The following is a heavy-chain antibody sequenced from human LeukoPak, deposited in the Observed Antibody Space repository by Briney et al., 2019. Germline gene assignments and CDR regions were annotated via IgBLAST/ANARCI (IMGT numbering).Heavy chain of an antibody. CDR3: AKNGKDNYDMFFDY. V-gene: IGHV3-23*01. CDR1: GFTFSNYA. D-gene: IGHD3-9*01. J-gene: IGHJ4*02. CDR2: LGDNDGRT. Sequence: TGGSLRLSCAASGFTFSNYAMNRVRQAPGKGLEWVSALGDNDGRTFYADSVKGRFTISRDNSKNTLYLQMNSLRAEDTAIYYCAKNGKDNYDMFFDYWGQGTLVTVSS.